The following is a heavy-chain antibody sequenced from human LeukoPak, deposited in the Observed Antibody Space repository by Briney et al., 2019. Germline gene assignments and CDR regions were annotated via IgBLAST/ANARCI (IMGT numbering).Heavy chain of an antibody. J-gene: IGHJ4*02. CDR1: GFTFSSYS. CDR2: ISSSSSTI. Sequence: PGGSLRLSCAASGFTFSSYSMDWVRQAPGKGLEWVSYISSSSSTIYYADSVKGRFTISRDNAKNSLYLQMNSLRDEDTAVYYCAREGRDGYSSGENDYWGQGRLVTVSS. CDR3: AREGRDGYSSGENDY. V-gene: IGHV3-48*02. D-gene: IGHD5-24*01.